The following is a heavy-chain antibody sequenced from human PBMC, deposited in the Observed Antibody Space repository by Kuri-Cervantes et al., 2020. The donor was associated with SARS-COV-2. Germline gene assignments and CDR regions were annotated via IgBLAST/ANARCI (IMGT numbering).Heavy chain of an antibody. CDR2: MNPNSGNT. D-gene: IGHD6-6*01. J-gene: IGHJ4*02. CDR3: ARAGRIAARSPSDY. Sequence: ASVKVSCKASGYTFTSYDINWVRQATGQGLEWMGWMNPNSGNTGYAQKFQGRVTMTRNTSISTAYMELSSLRSEDTAVYYCARAGRIAARSPSDYWGQGTLVTVSS. V-gene: IGHV1-8*01. CDR1: GYTFTSYD.